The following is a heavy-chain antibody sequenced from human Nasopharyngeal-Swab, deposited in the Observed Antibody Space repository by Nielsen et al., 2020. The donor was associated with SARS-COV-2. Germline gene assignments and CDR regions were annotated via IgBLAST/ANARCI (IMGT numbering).Heavy chain of an antibody. CDR2: IYHSGST. V-gene: IGHV4-4*02. CDR3: ASVLGYCSSTSCYYYYGMDV. J-gene: IGHJ6*02. D-gene: IGHD2-2*01. Sequence: WIRQPLGKGLEWIGEIYHSGSTNYNPSLKSRVTISVDKSKNQFSLKLSSVTAADTAVYYCASVLGYCSSTSCYYYYGMDVWGQGTTVTVSS.